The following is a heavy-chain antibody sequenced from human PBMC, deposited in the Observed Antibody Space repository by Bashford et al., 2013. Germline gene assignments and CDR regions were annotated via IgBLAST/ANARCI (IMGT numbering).Heavy chain of an antibody. D-gene: IGHD3-22*01. CDR3: ARYYDTRGYPMFDP. CDR1: GGSINRSTYY. J-gene: IGHJ5*02. Sequence: SETLSLTCTVSGGSINRSTYYWGWIRQSPEKGLEWIGSIYYSGTTYYNPSLRSRVTISVDTSKNQISLKLSSVTAADTAVYYCARYYDTRGYPMFDPWGQGTLVTVSS. V-gene: IGHV4-39*01. CDR2: IYYSGTT.